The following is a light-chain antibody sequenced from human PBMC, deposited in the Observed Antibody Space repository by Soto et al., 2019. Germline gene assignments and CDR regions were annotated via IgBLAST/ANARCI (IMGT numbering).Light chain of an antibody. Sequence: DIQMTQSPSTLSASVGDRVTITCRASQSICSWLAWYQQKPGKAPKLLIYKASSLESGVPSRFSGSGSETEFILAISSLQTDDFATYFCQQYNRYSRTFAQGTKEEI. J-gene: IGKJ1*01. CDR2: KAS. CDR3: QQYNRYSRT. CDR1: QSICSW. V-gene: IGKV1-5*03.